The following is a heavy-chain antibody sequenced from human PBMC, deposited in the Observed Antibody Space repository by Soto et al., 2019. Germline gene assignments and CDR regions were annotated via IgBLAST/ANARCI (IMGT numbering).Heavy chain of an antibody. D-gene: IGHD3-10*01. J-gene: IGHJ5*02. Sequence: SETLYLTCTVPGGSISSYYWSWIGQPPGKGLEWIGYIYYSGSTNYNPSLKSRVTISVDTSKNQFSLKLSSVTAADTAVYYCARLLWSRGDWFDPWGQGTLVTVS. CDR1: GGSISSYY. V-gene: IGHV4-59*08. CDR3: ARLLWSRGDWFDP. CDR2: IYYSGST.